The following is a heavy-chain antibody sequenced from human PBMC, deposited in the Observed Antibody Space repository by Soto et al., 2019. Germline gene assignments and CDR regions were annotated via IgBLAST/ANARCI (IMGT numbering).Heavy chain of an antibody. J-gene: IGHJ5*02. V-gene: IGHV1-18*01. CDR3: ARRGCRVTCCYDSNWFDP. D-gene: IGHD3-3*01. CDR1: GYTFTNYG. CDR2: INTYNGNT. Sequence: ASVKVSCKASGYTFTNYGISWVRQAPGQGLEWMGWINTYNGNTNHAQKLQGRVTMTTDTSTSTAYMELRSLRSDDTAVYYCARRGCRVTCCYDSNWFDPWGQGTLVTVSS.